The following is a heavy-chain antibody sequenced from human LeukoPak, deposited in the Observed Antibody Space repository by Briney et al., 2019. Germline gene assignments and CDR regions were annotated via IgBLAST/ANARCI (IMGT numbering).Heavy chain of an antibody. CDR2: IYYSGST. V-gene: IGHV4-30-4*01. Sequence: PSETLSLTCTVSGGSISSGDYYWSWIRQPPGKGLEWIGYIYYSGSTYYNPSLESRVTISVDTSKNQFSLKLSSVTAADTAVYYCARGGYDYVWGSYRLYYFDYWGQGTLVTVSS. J-gene: IGHJ4*02. CDR1: GGSISSGDYY. CDR3: ARGGYDYVWGSYRLYYFDY. D-gene: IGHD3-16*02.